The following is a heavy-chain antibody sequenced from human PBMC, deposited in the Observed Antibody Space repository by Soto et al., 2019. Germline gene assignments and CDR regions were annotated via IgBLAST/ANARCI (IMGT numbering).Heavy chain of an antibody. J-gene: IGHJ3*02. D-gene: IGHD2-15*01. CDR3: TRDSLNVYCSGGSCYPYAFDI. CDR2: IRSKAYGGTT. CDR1: GFTFGDYA. Sequence: GGSLRLSCTASGFTFGDYAMSWFRQAPGKGLEWVGFIRSKAYGGTTEYAASVKGRFTISRDDSKSIAYLQMNSLKTEDTAVYYCTRDSLNVYCSGGSCYPYAFDIWGQGTMVTVSS. V-gene: IGHV3-49*03.